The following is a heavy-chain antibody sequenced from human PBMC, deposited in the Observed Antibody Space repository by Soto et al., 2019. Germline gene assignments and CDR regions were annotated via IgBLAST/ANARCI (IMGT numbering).Heavy chain of an antibody. CDR1: GFTFSSYS. CDR2: ISSSSSYI. D-gene: IGHD5-12*01. V-gene: IGHV3-21*01. Sequence: EVQLVESGGGLVKPGGSLRLFCPASGFTFSSYSMNWVRQAPGKGLEWVSSISSSSSYIYYADSVKGRFTISRDNAKNSLFLEMNSLRAEDTAVYYCARSQGSGYPGDGAFDIWGQGTMVTVSS. J-gene: IGHJ3*02. CDR3: ARSQGSGYPGDGAFDI.